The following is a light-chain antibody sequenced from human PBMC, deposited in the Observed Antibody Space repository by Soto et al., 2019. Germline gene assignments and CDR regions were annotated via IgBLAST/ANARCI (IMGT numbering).Light chain of an antibody. V-gene: IGKV1-39*01. Sequence: IQMTQSPSYLSASVVERVTITCLASQSISIYLNWYQQKPGKAPKLLIYAASSLQSGVPSRFSGSGSGTDFTLTISSLQPEDFATYYCQQSYSTRPITFGQGTRLEIK. CDR2: AAS. CDR3: QQSYSTRPIT. J-gene: IGKJ5*01. CDR1: QSISIY.